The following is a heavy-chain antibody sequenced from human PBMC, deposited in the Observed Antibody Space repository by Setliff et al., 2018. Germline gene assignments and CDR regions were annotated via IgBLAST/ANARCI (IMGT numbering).Heavy chain of an antibody. CDR2: INPNSGGT. D-gene: IGHD5-18*01. J-gene: IGHJ6*03. CDR1: GYTFTGYY. V-gene: IGHV1-2*06. Sequence: GASVKVSCKASGYTFTGYYMHWVRQAPGQGLEWMGRINPNSGGTNYAQKFQGRVTMTRDTSISTAYMELSRLRSEDTAVYYCARDKLWLMGYYYYYYMDVWGKGTTVTVSS. CDR3: ARDKLWLMGYYYYYYMDV.